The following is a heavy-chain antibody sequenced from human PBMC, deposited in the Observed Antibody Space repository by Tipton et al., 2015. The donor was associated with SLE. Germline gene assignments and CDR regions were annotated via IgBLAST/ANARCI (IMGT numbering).Heavy chain of an antibody. CDR1: SGSINSHY. V-gene: IGHV4-59*11. Sequence: TLSLTCTISSGSINSHYWSWIRQPPGKGLEWIGYIYYRGSTNYNPSLRSRVTISVDTSKNQFSLQLNSVTAADTAVYYCARVLATWEMTYYDYYMGVWGEGTTVTFSS. D-gene: IGHD1-26*01. J-gene: IGHJ6*03. CDR2: IYYRGST. CDR3: ARVLATWEMTYYDYYMGV.